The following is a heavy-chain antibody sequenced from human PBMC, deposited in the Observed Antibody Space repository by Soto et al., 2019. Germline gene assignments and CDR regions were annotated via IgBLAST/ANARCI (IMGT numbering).Heavy chain of an antibody. D-gene: IGHD4-4*01. CDR2: IKQDGSDN. Sequence: EVQLVESGGGLVQPGGSLRLSCAASGFIFSSYWMTWVRQAPGKGLEWGANIKQDGSDNYYVDSVKGRFTISRDNAQNALYLQMCSLRVQDTAVYYCARDLYYFSDYELSIFDLWGQGTMVTVSS. CDR1: GFIFSSYW. CDR3: ARDLYYFSDYELSIFDL. J-gene: IGHJ3*01. V-gene: IGHV3-7*01.